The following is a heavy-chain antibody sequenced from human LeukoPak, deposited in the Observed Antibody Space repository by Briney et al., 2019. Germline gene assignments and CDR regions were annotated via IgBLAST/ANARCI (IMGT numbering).Heavy chain of an antibody. Sequence: WETLTLTCTVSGASISSYCWSWIRQPAGKRLEWIGRMYTSGKTDYNPPLRSRVTISLDTSKNQFSLTLSSVNAADTAVYYCARETYNNAWYADNWGQGTLVTVSS. CDR2: MYTSGKT. V-gene: IGHV4-4*07. CDR1: GASISSYC. CDR3: ARETYNNAWYADN. D-gene: IGHD6-13*01. J-gene: IGHJ4*02.